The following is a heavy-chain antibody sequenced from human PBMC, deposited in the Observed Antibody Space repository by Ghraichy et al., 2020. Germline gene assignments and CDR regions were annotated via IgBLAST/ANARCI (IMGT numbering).Heavy chain of an antibody. V-gene: IGHV3-15*01. Sequence: GESLNISCAASGFTISNVWMNWIRQAPGKGLEWVGRIKRKIERETTDYAAPVKGRFTISRDDSKDTVYLQMNSLMTDDTAVYYCASDPPETTDYAMDVWGQGTTVTVSS. CDR1: GFTISNVW. CDR3: ASDPPETTDYAMDV. CDR2: IKRKIERETT. D-gene: IGHD4-17*01. J-gene: IGHJ6*02.